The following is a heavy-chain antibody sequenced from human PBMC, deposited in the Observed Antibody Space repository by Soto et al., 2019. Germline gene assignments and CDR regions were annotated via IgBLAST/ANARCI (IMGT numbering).Heavy chain of an antibody. CDR3: STPDCTNGVCYRVGLAFDI. D-gene: IGHD2-8*01. V-gene: IGHV1-69*01. CDR1: GGTFSSYA. J-gene: IGHJ3*02. CDR2: IIPIFGTA. Sequence: QVQLVQSGAEVKKPGSSVKVSCKASGGTFSSYAISWVRQAPGQGLEWMGGIIPIFGTANYAQKFKGRVTITADESTSTAYMERSSLKSEGTAVYHWSTPDCTNGVCYRVGLAFDIWGQGTMVTVSS.